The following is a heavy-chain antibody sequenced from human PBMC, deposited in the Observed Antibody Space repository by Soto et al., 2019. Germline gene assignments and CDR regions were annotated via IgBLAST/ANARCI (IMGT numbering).Heavy chain of an antibody. J-gene: IGHJ4*02. V-gene: IGHV1-3*01. CDR3: ARVPPWGNSAGDYYIQHYDS. CDR2: INGGSGNT. Sequence: ASVKVSCKSSGFTFTSYAIHCLRQAPGQRPQWMGWINGGSGNTKYSQDFQGRVTFTRDTFATTAYLELSSLRSEDTAVYYCARVPPWGNSAGDYYIQHYDSWGQGTPVTVSS. D-gene: IGHD3-10*01. CDR1: GFTFTSYA.